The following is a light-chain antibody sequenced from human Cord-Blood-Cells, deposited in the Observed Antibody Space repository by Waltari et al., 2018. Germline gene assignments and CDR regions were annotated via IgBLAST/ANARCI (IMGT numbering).Light chain of an antibody. CDR3: NSRDSNGNHLV. V-gene: IGLV3-19*01. J-gene: IGLJ3*02. CDR2: GKN. Sequence: SSELTQDPAVSVALGQTVRITCQGDSLRSYYASWYQQKPGQAPVLVTYGKNNRPSGIPDRFSGSSSGNTASLTITGAQAEDEADYYCNSRDSNGNHLVFGGGTKLTVL. CDR1: SLRSYY.